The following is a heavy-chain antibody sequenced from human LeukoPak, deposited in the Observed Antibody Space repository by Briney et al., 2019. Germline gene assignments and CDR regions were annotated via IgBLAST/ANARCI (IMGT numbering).Heavy chain of an antibody. CDR3: ARDLSYDTSDSQSY. CDR1: GFTFSSYN. J-gene: IGHJ4*02. Sequence: GGSLRLSCAASGFTFSSYNMNWVRQAPGKGLEWVSSISSSSSYIYYTDSVKGRFTISRDNAKNSLYLQMNSLRAEDTAVYYCARDLSYDTSDSQSYWGQGTLVTVSS. V-gene: IGHV3-21*01. D-gene: IGHD3-22*01. CDR2: ISSSSSYI.